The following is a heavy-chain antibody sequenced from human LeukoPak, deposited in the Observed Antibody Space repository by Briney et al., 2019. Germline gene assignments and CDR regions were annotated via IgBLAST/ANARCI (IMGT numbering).Heavy chain of an antibody. CDR1: GYTFTFYY. V-gene: IGHV1-2*02. CDR2: INPNSGGT. Sequence: ASVTVSFTSSGYTFTFYYMHWVRQAPGQGLEWMGWINPNSGGTNYAQKFQGRVTMTRDTSISTAYMELSRLRSDDTAVYYCARDDSSSAADYWGQGTLVTVSS. CDR3: ARDDSSSAADY. J-gene: IGHJ4*02. D-gene: IGHD6-6*01.